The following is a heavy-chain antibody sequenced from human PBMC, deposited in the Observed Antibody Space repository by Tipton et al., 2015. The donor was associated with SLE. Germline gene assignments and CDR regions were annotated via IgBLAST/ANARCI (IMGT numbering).Heavy chain of an antibody. J-gene: IGHJ6*02. Sequence: TLSLTCTVSGDSISSGSYYWSWIRQPAGKGLEWIGRIYTSGSTNYNPSLKSRVTISVDTSKNQFSLKLSSLTAADTAVYYCARGREDYYYFYVMDVWGQGITVTVYS. CDR2: IYTSGST. V-gene: IGHV4-61*02. CDR1: GDSISSGSYY. CDR3: ARGREDYYYFYVMDV.